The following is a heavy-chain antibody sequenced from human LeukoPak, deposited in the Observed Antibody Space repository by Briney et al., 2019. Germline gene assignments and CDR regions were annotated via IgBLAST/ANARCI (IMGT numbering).Heavy chain of an antibody. J-gene: IGHJ6*02. Sequence: GGSLRLSCAASGFSFSNHWMHWVRQVPGEGLVWVSRITSDGYTTNYADSVKGRFTISRDNSKNTLYLQMNSLRAEDTAVYYCARDSSPCGGDCYPDYYYYYYGMDVWGQGTTVTVSS. D-gene: IGHD2-21*02. CDR1: GFSFSNHW. CDR3: ARDSSPCGGDCYPDYYYYYYGMDV. CDR2: ITSDGYTT. V-gene: IGHV3-74*01.